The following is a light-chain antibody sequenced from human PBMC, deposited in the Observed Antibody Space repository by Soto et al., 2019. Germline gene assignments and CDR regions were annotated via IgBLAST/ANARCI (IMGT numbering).Light chain of an antibody. CDR1: QSVSSY. J-gene: IGKJ4*01. CDR2: DAS. V-gene: IGKV3-11*01. CDR3: QQRSNWPPLT. Sequence: EIVLTQSPATLSLSPGERATLSCRASQSVSSYLAWYQQKPGQAPRLLIYDASNRTTGIPAKFSGSGSGTAFTLTNSSLAPEDFAVYYCQQRSNWPPLTFGGGTKVEIK.